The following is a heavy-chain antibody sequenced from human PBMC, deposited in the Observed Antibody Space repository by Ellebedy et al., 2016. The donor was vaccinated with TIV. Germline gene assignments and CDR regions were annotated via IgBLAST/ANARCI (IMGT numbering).Heavy chain of an antibody. Sequence: ASVKVSXXASVYTFTSYDIHWVRPATGQGLEWMGWMNPNSGNTGYAQKFQGRVTMTRNTSISTAYMELSSLRSDDTAVYYCAREDSSSAKSFDYWGQGTLVTVSS. V-gene: IGHV1-8*01. CDR2: MNPNSGNT. CDR1: VYTFTSYD. J-gene: IGHJ4*02. D-gene: IGHD6-6*01. CDR3: AREDSSSAKSFDY.